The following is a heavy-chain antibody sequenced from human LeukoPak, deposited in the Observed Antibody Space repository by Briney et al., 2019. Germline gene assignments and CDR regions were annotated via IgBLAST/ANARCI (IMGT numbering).Heavy chain of an antibody. J-gene: IGHJ1*01. Sequence: PSETLSLTCTVSGGSISSYYWSWIRQPPGKGLEWIGYIYYSGSTNYNPSLKSRVTISVDTSKNQFSLKLSSVTAADTAVYYCAREPYGGNPRSFQHWGQGTLVTVSS. CDR1: GGSISSYY. D-gene: IGHD4-23*01. V-gene: IGHV4-59*01. CDR2: IYYSGST. CDR3: AREPYGGNPRSFQH.